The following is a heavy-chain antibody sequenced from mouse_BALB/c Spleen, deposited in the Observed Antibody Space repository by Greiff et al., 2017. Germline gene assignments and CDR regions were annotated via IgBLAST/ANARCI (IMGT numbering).Heavy chain of an antibody. CDR2: INSNGGST. CDR1: GFTFSSYG. J-gene: IGHJ4*01. D-gene: IGHD1-1*01. V-gene: IGHV5-6-3*01. Sequence: DVMLVESGGGLVQPGGSLKLSCAASGFTFSSYGMSWVRQTPDKRLELVATINSNGGSTYYPDSVKGRFTISRDNAKNTLYLQMSSLKSEDTAMYYCARDQVLRYAMDYWGQGTSVTVSS. CDR3: ARDQVLRYAMDY.